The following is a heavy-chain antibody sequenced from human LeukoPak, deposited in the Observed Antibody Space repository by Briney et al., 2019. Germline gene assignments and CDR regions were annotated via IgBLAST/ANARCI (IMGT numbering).Heavy chain of an antibody. Sequence: PGGSLRLSCAASGFTFSTYEMHWVRQAPGKGLEWVSYMSSTGDIIYYADSVKGRFTISRDNAKNSLYLQMDSLRAEDTAVYYCAKDLAGSGSYSFDYWGQGTLVTVSS. V-gene: IGHV3-48*03. CDR1: GFTFSTYE. CDR2: MSSTGDII. CDR3: AKDLAGSGSYSFDY. J-gene: IGHJ4*02. D-gene: IGHD1-26*01.